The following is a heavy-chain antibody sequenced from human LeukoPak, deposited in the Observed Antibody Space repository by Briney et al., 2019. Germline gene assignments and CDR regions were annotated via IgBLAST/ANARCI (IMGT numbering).Heavy chain of an antibody. V-gene: IGHV3-11*01. J-gene: IGHJ4*02. CDR1: GFTFSDHY. Sequence: PGGSLRLSCAASGFTFSDHYMSWVRQAPGKGLEWISYISESGTTIFYADSVKGRFTISRDNSKNTLYLQMNSLRAEDTAVYYCTTSWPKVREGDQWGQGTLVTVSS. CDR3: TTSWPKVREGDQ. CDR2: ISESGTTI. D-gene: IGHD3-10*01.